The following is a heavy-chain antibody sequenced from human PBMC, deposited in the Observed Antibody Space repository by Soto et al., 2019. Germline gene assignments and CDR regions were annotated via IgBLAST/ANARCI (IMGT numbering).Heavy chain of an antibody. J-gene: IGHJ5*02. Sequence: SVKVSCKASGCTFSSYAISCVRQAPGQGLEWMGGIIPIFGTANYAQKFQGRVTITADKSTSTAYMELSSLRSEDTAVYYCARVETLGWFDPWGQGTLVTVSS. D-gene: IGHD7-27*01. CDR3: ARVETLGWFDP. CDR2: IIPIFGTA. V-gene: IGHV1-69*06. CDR1: GCTFSSYA.